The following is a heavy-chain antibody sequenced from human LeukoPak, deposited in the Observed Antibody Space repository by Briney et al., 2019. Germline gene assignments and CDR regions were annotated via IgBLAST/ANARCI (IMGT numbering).Heavy chain of an antibody. CDR2: ISGSGGST. J-gene: IGHJ4*02. CDR1: GFTFSSYA. D-gene: IGHD6-13*01. Sequence: PGGSLRLSCAVSGFTFSSYAINWVRQAPGKGLEWVSAISGSGGSTYYADSVKGRFTMSRDNSKNTLFVHMNSLRVEDTAVYYCAKDSSYTRPQGADYWGQGTLVTVSS. V-gene: IGHV3-23*01. CDR3: AKDSSYTRPQGADY.